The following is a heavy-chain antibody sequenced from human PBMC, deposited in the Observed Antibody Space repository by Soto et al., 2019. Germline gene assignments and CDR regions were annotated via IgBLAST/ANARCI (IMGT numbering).Heavy chain of an antibody. CDR2: IYYSGST. CDR3: ARYIVVVPAAGVDWFDP. CDR1: GGSISSYY. D-gene: IGHD2-2*01. J-gene: IGHJ5*02. Sequence: PSETLSLTCTVSGGSISSYYWSWIRQPPGKGLEWIGYIYYSGSTNYNPSLKSRVTISVDTSKNQFSLKLSSVTAADTAVYYCARYIVVVPAAGVDWFDPWGQGTLVTVPQ. V-gene: IGHV4-59*08.